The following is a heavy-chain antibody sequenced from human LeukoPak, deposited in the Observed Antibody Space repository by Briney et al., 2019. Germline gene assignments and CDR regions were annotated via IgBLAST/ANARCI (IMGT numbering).Heavy chain of an antibody. D-gene: IGHD5-18*01. J-gene: IGHJ6*03. Sequence: GGSLRLSCAASGFTFSSYGMHWVRQAPGKGLEWVAVISYDGTYKFYPDFVKGRFTISRDNSKNTLYLQMNSLRSEDTAVYYCARGWTGLWLNYYYYYMDVWGKGTTVTVSS. V-gene: IGHV3-30*03. CDR1: GFTFSSYG. CDR3: ARGWTGLWLNYYYYYMDV. CDR2: ISYDGTYK.